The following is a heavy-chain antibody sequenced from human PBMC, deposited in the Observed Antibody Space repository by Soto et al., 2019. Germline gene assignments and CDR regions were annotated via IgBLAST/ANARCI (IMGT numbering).Heavy chain of an antibody. CDR2: INHSGST. J-gene: IGHJ6*02. CDR3: AGLRLRRRDYYYYGMDV. V-gene: IGHV4-34*01. CDR1: GGSFSGYY. Sequence: TSETLSLTCAVYGGSFSGYYWSRIRQPPGKGLEWIGEINHSGSTNYNPSLKSRVTISVDTSKNQFSLKLSSVTAADTAVYYCAGLRLRRRDYYYYGMDVWGQGTTVTVSS.